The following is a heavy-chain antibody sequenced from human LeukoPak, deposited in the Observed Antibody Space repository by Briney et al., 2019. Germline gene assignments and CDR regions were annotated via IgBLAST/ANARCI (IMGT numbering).Heavy chain of an antibody. CDR1: GFLFSSYG. V-gene: IGHV3-48*01. J-gene: IGHJ6*03. CDR3: ARRPLGARPLYYYYMDV. CDR2: ISSSGSTI. D-gene: IGHD6-6*01. Sequence: TGGSLRLSCAASGFLFSSYGMNWVRQAPGKGLEWVSYISSSGSTIYYADSVRGRFTISRDNAKNSLNLQMNSLRAEDTAVYFCARRPLGARPLYYYYMDVWGKGTTVTVSS.